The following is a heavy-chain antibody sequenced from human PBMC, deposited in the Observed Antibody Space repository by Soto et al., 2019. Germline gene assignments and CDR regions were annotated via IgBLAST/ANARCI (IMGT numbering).Heavy chain of an antibody. Sequence: ASVKVSCKASGYTFTGYYMHWVRQAPGQGLEWMGWINPNSGGTNYAQKFQGWVTMTRDTSISTAYMELSRLRSDDTAVYYCARGRHYYDSSGYNYGMDVWGQGTTVTVSS. CDR3: ARGRHYYDSSGYNYGMDV. CDR2: INPNSGGT. CDR1: GYTFTGYY. J-gene: IGHJ6*02. V-gene: IGHV1-2*04. D-gene: IGHD3-22*01.